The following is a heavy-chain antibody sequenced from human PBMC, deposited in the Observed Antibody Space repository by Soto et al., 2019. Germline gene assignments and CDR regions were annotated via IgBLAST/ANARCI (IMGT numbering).Heavy chain of an antibody. CDR3: ANSGQAYSSGWYWFDP. CDR1: GYIFTSYY. J-gene: IGHJ5*02. Sequence: ASVKVSCKASGYIFTSYYIHWVRQAPGQGLEWMGVINPSGGSTSYAQKFQGRVTMTRDTSTSTVYMELSSLRSEDTAVYYCANSGQAYSSGWYWFDPWGQGTLVTVSS. D-gene: IGHD6-19*01. CDR2: INPSGGST. V-gene: IGHV1-46*01.